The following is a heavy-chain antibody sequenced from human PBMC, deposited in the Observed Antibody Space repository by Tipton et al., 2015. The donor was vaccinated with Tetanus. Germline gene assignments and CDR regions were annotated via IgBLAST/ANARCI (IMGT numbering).Heavy chain of an antibody. J-gene: IGHJ4*02. D-gene: IGHD5-18*01. Sequence: SLRLSCSVSGFTFSGYSMNWVRQAPGKGLEWVSSINYSSSYIFYADSVKGRFTISGDNARNLLYLQVNSLRAEDTAVYYCARVADSAMVRPLDYWGQGTLVTVSS. CDR2: INYSSSYI. CDR1: GFTFSGYS. CDR3: ARVADSAMVRPLDY. V-gene: IGHV3-21*01.